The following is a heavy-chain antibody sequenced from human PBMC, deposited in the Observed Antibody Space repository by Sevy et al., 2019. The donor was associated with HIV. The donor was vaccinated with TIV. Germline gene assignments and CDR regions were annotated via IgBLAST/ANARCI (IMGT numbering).Heavy chain of an antibody. Sequence: SETLSLTCTVSSGSISSYYWSWIRQPPGKGLEYIGYIHSSGTTNYNPSLKSRVTISVDTSKNPFSLNLSSVTAADTAVYYCTRAPPVRSGDDSLNWFDPWGQGTLVTVSS. CDR1: SGSISSYY. D-gene: IGHD5-12*01. CDR2: IHSSGTT. J-gene: IGHJ5*02. CDR3: TRAPPVRSGDDSLNWFDP. V-gene: IGHV4-59*01.